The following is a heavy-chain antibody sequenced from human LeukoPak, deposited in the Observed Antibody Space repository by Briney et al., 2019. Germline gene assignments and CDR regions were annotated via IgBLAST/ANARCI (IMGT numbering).Heavy chain of an antibody. D-gene: IGHD6-13*01. J-gene: IGHJ4*02. CDR1: GFTFSSYG. Sequence: PGRSLRLSCAASGFTFSSYGMHWVRQAPGKGLEWVAVISYDGSNKYYADSVKGRFTISRDNSKNTLYLQMNSLRAEDTAVYYCAKDEGYSSSWPAYWGQGTLVTVSS. CDR3: AKDEGYSSSWPAY. CDR2: ISYDGSNK. V-gene: IGHV3-30*18.